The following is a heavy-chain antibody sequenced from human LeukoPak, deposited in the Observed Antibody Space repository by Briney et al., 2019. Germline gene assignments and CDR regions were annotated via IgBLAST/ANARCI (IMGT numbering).Heavy chain of an antibody. V-gene: IGHV1-69*13. CDR1: GGTFSSYA. D-gene: IGHD3-22*01. CDR3: ARHYYDSSGYVNWFDP. CDR2: IIPIFGTA. J-gene: IGHJ5*02. Sequence: SVKVSCKASGGTFSSYATSWVRQAPGQGLEWMGGIIPIFGTANYAQKFQGRVTITADESTSTAYMELSSLRSEDTAVYYCARHYYDSSGYVNWFDPWGQGTLVTVSS.